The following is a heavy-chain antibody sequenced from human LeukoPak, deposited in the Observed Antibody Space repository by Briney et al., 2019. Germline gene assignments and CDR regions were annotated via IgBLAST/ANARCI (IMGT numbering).Heavy chain of an antibody. CDR1: GGSFSGYY. CDR2: INHSGST. CDR3: ARDRTTVTSGIYYYYYMDV. V-gene: IGHV4-34*01. Sequence: PSETLSLTCAVYGGSFSGYYWSWIRQPPGKGLEWIGEINHSGSTNYNPSLKSRVTMSVDTSKNQFSLKLSSVTAADTAVYYCARDRTTVTSGIYYYYYMDVWGKGTTVTISS. D-gene: IGHD4-17*01. J-gene: IGHJ6*03.